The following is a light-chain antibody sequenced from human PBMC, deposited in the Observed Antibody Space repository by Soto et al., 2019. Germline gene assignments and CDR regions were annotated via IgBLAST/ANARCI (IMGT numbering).Light chain of an antibody. J-gene: IGKJ4*01. Sequence: EIVLTQSPATLYLSPGERATLSCRASQSVSSYLAWYQQKPGQAPRLLIYDASNRATGIPARFSGSGSGTDFTLPISSREPEDFAVYYCQQRSNWPRTFGGGNKVEIK. CDR3: QQRSNWPRT. V-gene: IGKV3-11*01. CDR2: DAS. CDR1: QSVSSY.